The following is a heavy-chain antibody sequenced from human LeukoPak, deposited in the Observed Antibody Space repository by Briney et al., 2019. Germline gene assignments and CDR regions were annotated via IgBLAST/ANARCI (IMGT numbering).Heavy chain of an antibody. CDR1: GYSISSGYY. CDR2: IYHSGST. J-gene: IGHJ6*03. Sequence: SETLSLTCTVSGYSISSGYYWGWIRQPPGKGLEWIGSIYHSGSTYYNPSLKSRVTISVDTSKNQFSLKLSSVTAADTAVYYCATRKVAGRYYYYYMDVWGKGTTVTVSS. V-gene: IGHV4-38-2*02. CDR3: ATRKVAGRYYYYYMDV. D-gene: IGHD6-19*01.